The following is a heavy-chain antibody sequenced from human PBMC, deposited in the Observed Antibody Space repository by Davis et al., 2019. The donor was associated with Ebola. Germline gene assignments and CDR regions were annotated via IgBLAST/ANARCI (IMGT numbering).Heavy chain of an antibody. CDR3: ASNRMGVNTPFDY. CDR1: GYTFTGYY. V-gene: IGHV1-2*04. CDR2: INPNSGGT. D-gene: IGHD1-14*01. J-gene: IGHJ4*02. Sequence: AASVKVSCKASGYTFTGYYMHWVRQAPGQGLEWMGWINPNSGGTNYAQKFQGWVTMTRNTSISTAYMELSSLRSEDTAVYYCASNRMGVNTPFDYWGQGTLVTVSS.